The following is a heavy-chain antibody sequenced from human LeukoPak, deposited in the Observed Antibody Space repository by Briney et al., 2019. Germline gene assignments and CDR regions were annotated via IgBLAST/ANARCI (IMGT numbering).Heavy chain of an antibody. CDR1: GFTSSDYY. CDR3: ARDSAHIVVVPPIMSLGLDNWSDP. CDR2: ISSSSDDT. D-gene: IGHD2-2*01. V-gene: IGHV3-11*05. Sequence: PGRSLRLSCAASGFTSSDYYMSWIRQAPRKGLERVSVISSSSDDTKYADSVKGRFTISRDNAKNLLYLQMNSLRAEDTAVYYCARDSAHIVVVPPIMSLGLDNWSDPWGQGTLVTVSS. J-gene: IGHJ5*02.